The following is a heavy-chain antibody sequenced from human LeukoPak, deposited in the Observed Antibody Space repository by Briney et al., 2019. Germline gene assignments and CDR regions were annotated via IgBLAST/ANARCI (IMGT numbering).Heavy chain of an antibody. CDR3: AWYSGSYLFDY. D-gene: IGHD1-26*01. Sequence: ASVKVSCKASGGTFSSYAISWVRQAPGQGLEWMGGIIPIFGTANYAQKFQGRVTITADKSTSTAYMELSRLRSEDTAVYYCAWYSGSYLFDYWGQGTLVTVSS. CDR2: IIPIFGTA. J-gene: IGHJ4*02. CDR1: GGTFSSYA. V-gene: IGHV1-69*06.